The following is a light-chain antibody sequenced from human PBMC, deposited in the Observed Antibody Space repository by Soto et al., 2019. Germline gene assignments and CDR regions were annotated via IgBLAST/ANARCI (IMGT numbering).Light chain of an antibody. CDR3: QQYDNWPRT. CDR1: QSLSGN. Sequence: EIVMTQSPATLAGSPGETVTLSCRASQSLSGNLAWYQQKPGQAPRLLIFRASTRATGIPARFSCSGSGTEFTLTISSLQSEDFAVYYCQQYDNWPRTFGQGTKVDI. J-gene: IGKJ1*01. CDR2: RAS. V-gene: IGKV3-15*01.